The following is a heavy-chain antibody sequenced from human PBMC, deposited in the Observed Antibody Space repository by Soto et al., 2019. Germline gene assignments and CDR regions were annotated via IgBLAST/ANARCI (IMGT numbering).Heavy chain of an antibody. Sequence: SETLSLTCAVSGGSISSSNWWSWVRQPPGKGLEWIGEIYHSGSTNYNPSLKSRVTISVDKSKNQFSLKLSSVTAADTAVYYCARGAAADSYNWFEPWGQGTLVTVSS. CDR2: IYHSGST. V-gene: IGHV4-4*02. D-gene: IGHD6-13*01. J-gene: IGHJ5*02. CDR1: GGSISSSNW. CDR3: ARGAAADSYNWFEP.